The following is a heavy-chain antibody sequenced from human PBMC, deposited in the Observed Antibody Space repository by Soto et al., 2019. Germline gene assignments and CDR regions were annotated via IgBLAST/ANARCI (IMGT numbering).Heavy chain of an antibody. D-gene: IGHD1-26*01. Sequence: QVQLVESGGGVVQPGRSLRLSCAASGFIFSSYTMHWVRQAPGKGLEWVGVITYDGSNQYYADSVKGRVTISRDNSRNMLFLQMNSLRPDDTAVYYCARAPSGSNPEFDYWGQGTLVTVSS. CDR1: GFIFSSYT. CDR2: ITYDGSNQ. V-gene: IGHV3-30-3*01. CDR3: ARAPSGSNPEFDY. J-gene: IGHJ4*02.